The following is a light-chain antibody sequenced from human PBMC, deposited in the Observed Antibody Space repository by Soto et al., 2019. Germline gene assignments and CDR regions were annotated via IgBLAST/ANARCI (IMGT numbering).Light chain of an antibody. CDR1: SSNLGANYD. CDR3: QSYDSSLSGVV. CDR2: ANT. Sequence: QSVLTQPPSVSGAPGQRVTISCTGSSSNLGANYDVHWYQQVPGTAPKLLIYANTNRPSGVPDRFSGSKSGTSASLAITGLQAEDEADYYCQSYDSSLSGVVFGGGTKVTV. J-gene: IGLJ2*01. V-gene: IGLV1-40*01.